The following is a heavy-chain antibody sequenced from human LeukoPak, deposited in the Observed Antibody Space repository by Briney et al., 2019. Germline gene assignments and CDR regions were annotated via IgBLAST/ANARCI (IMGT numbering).Heavy chain of an antibody. Sequence: GGSLRLSCAASEFTFSNYWMHWVRQAPGKELVLVSHINSDGSTTNYADSVKGRFTISRDNAKNTLYLQMNSLSAEDTAVYYCARVYCSGGTCYSFAYWGQGTLVTVSS. CDR3: ARVYCSGGTCYSFAY. D-gene: IGHD2-15*01. V-gene: IGHV3-74*01. J-gene: IGHJ4*02. CDR2: INSDGSTT. CDR1: EFTFSNYW.